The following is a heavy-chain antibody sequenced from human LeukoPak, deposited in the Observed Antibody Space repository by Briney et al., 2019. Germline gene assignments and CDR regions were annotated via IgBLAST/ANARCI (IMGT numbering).Heavy chain of an antibody. Sequence: ASVKVSCKASGYTFTSYYMHWVRQAPGQGLEWMGIINPSGGSTTYAQKFQGRVTMTRDTSTSTVYMELSSLRSEDTAVYYCARSWDRLDTQRGYFDYWGQGTLVTVSS. V-gene: IGHV1-46*01. CDR3: ARSWDRLDTQRGYFDY. CDR1: GYTFTSYY. CDR2: INPSGGST. J-gene: IGHJ4*02. D-gene: IGHD5-18*01.